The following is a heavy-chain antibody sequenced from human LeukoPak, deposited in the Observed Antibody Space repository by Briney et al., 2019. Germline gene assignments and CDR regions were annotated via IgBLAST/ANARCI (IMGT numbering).Heavy chain of an antibody. J-gene: IGHJ4*02. CDR1: GGSFSNYD. CDR2: INDSGRV. CDR3: ARLKAVLRYFDWLYSPFDY. Sequence: SETLSLTCAVYGGSFSNYDWTWIRQPPGKGLEWIGEINDSGRVSYNPSLKSRVTISVDTSKNQFSLKLSSVTAADTAVYYCARLKAVLRYFDWLYSPFDYWGQGTLVTVSS. V-gene: IGHV4-34*01. D-gene: IGHD3-9*01.